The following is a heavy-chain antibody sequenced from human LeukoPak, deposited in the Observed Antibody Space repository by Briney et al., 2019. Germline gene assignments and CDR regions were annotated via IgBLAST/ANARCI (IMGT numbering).Heavy chain of an antibody. CDR2: MNPSGST. CDR1: GGSFSGYY. CDR3: ARGRQDVTMIVVVMTAVSYYLDV. V-gene: IGHV4-34*01. J-gene: IGHJ6*03. D-gene: IGHD3-22*01. Sequence: PSETLSLTCAVYGGSFSGYYWTWIRQTPEKGLEWIGEMNPSGSTNYNPSLKGRVTISVDTSKNQFSLELSSVTAADTAVYYCARGRQDVTMIVVVMTAVSYYLDVWGKGTTVTVS.